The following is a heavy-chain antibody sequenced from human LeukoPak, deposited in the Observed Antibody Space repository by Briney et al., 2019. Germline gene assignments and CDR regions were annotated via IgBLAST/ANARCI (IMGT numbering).Heavy chain of an antibody. V-gene: IGHV3-30-3*01. D-gene: IGHD3-10*01. CDR1: GFTFSSYA. CDR3: ARSWPTMVRGVVDWFDP. Sequence: PGGSLRLSCAASGFTFSSYAMHWVRQAPGKGLEWVAVISYDGSNKYYADSVKGRFTISRDNSKNTLYLQMNSLRAEDTAVYYCARSWPTMVRGVVDWFDPWGQGTLVTVSS. J-gene: IGHJ5*02. CDR2: ISYDGSNK.